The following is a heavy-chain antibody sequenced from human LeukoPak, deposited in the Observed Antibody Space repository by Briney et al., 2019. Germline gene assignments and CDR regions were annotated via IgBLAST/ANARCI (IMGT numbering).Heavy chain of an antibody. CDR2: ISTSSRYI. J-gene: IGHJ5*02. CDR3: ARADCSSSTCYLRRSWFDP. V-gene: IGHV3-21*01. D-gene: IGHD2-2*01. Sequence: TPGGSLRLSCAASGSTLSYFDMNWVRQAPGRGLEWVSSISTSSRYIYYKDSVRGRFTISRDDAKNSLRLEMNSLRAEDTAVYYCARADCSSSTCYLRRSWFDPWGQGTLVTVSS. CDR1: GSTLSYFD.